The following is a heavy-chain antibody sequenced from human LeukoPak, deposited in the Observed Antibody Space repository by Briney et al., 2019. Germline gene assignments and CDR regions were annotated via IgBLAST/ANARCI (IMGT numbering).Heavy chain of an antibody. Sequence: TGGSLRLSCAASGFTFSSYAMSWVRQAPGKGLEWVSAISGSGGSTYYADSVKGRFTISRDNSKNTLYLQMNSLRAEDTAVYYCAKDRGGSYLIDYWGQGTLVTASS. D-gene: IGHD1-26*01. CDR3: AKDRGGSYLIDY. J-gene: IGHJ4*02. CDR2: ISGSGGST. V-gene: IGHV3-23*01. CDR1: GFTFSSYA.